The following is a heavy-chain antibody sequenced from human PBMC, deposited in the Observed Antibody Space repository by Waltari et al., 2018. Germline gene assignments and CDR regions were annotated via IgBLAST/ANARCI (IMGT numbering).Heavy chain of an antibody. CDR3: ARRVPVANAFDM. D-gene: IGHD2-2*01. J-gene: IGHJ3*02. CDR1: GGSISSGGYY. Sequence: QVQLQESGPGLVKPSQTLSLTCTVSGGSISSGGYYWSWIRQHPGKGLEWIGYIYYSGSTGYNPALKSRVTMSIDTSKNQFALKLSSVTAADTAVYYCARRVPVANAFDMWGQGTMVTVSS. CDR2: IYYSGST. V-gene: IGHV4-31*03.